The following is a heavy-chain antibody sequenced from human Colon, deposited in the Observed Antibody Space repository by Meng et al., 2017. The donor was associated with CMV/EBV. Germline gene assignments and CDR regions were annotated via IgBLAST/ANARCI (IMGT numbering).Heavy chain of an antibody. CDR1: DYRFTAYY. CDR2: FNPNSGGT. Sequence: SCKASDYRFTAYYLHWVRQAPGQGLEWMGRFNPNSGGTNYAPRFQGRVTMTGDTSITTVYMELSGLRFDDTAVYYCAREFEWLVPYYWGQGSLVTVSS. V-gene: IGHV1-2*06. CDR3: AREFEWLVPYY. D-gene: IGHD6-19*01. J-gene: IGHJ4*02.